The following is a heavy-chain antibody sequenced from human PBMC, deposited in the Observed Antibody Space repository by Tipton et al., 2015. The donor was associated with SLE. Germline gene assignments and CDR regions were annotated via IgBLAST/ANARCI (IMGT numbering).Heavy chain of an antibody. CDR2: VYSSGST. CDR1: GVSISSSSFY. V-gene: IGHV4-39*07. D-gene: IGHD3-10*01. J-gene: IGHJ3*01. Sequence: TLSLTCSVSGVSISSSSFYWGWIRQPPGKGLEWLGSVYSSGSTFYNPSLQSRVTISVDTSKNEFSLRLTSVTAADTAVYYCARDRGDEASDPFDLWGQGTMVIVSS. CDR3: ARDRGDEASDPFDL.